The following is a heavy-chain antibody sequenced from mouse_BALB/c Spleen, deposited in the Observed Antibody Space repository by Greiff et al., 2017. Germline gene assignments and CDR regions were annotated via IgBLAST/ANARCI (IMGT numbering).Heavy chain of an antibody. J-gene: IGHJ4*01. D-gene: IGHD2-13*01. CDR2: ISYSGST. Sequence: EVKLMESGPGLVKPSQSLSLTCTVTGYSITSDYAWNWIRQFPGNKLEWMGYISYSGSTSYNPSLKSRISITRDTSKNQFFLQLNSVTTEDTATYYCASYRDYLDYWGQGTSVTVSS. V-gene: IGHV3-2*02. CDR1: GYSITSDYA. CDR3: ASYRDYLDY.